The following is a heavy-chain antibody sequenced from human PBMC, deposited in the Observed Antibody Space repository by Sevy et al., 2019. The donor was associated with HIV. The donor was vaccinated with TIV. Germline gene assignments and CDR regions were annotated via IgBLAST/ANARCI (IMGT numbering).Heavy chain of an antibody. V-gene: IGHV3-48*01. J-gene: IGHJ3*02. CDR2: ISSSSSTI. Sequence: GGSLRLSCAASGFTFSSYSMNWVRQAPGKGLEWVSYISSSSSTIFYADSVKGRFTISRDNAKNSLYLQMNGLRAEDTAVYYCASLERYYYGSGIYYAFDIWGQGTMVTFSS. D-gene: IGHD3-10*01. CDR1: GFTFSSYS. CDR3: ASLERYYYGSGIYYAFDI.